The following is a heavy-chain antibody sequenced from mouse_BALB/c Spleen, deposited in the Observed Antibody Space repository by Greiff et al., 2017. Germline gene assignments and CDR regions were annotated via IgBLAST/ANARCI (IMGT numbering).Heavy chain of an antibody. CDR2: ISNGGGST. J-gene: IGHJ4*01. V-gene: IGHV5-12-2*01. CDR3: ATYDYDAHYYAMDY. CDR1: GFTFSSYT. D-gene: IGHD2-4*01. Sequence: EVKLMESGGGLVQPGGSLKLSCAASGFTFSSYTMSWVRQTPEKRLEWVAYISNGGGSTYYPDTVKGRFTISRDNAKNTLYLQMSSLKSEDTAMYYCATYDYDAHYYAMDYWGQGTSVTVSS.